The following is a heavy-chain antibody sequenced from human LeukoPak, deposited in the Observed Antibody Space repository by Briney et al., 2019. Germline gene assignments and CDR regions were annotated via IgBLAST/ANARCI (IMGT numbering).Heavy chain of an antibody. D-gene: IGHD1-26*01. CDR1: GGTFNNYA. Sequence: GASVKVSCKSSGGTFNNYAVSWVRQAPGQGLEWMGGIIPLFGSANYAQRFQGRVTISADKYPSTVYMDLSSLRSEDTAVYYCAGVRRTGSAYDSFDIWGQGTMVTVSS. CDR2: IIPLFGSA. CDR3: AGVRRTGSAYDSFDI. J-gene: IGHJ3*02. V-gene: IGHV1-69*06.